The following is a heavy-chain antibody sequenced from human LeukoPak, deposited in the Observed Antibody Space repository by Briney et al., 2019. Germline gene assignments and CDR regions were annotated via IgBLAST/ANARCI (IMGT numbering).Heavy chain of an antibody. CDR2: INPNSGGT. J-gene: IGHJ2*01. V-gene: IGHV1-2*02. CDR1: GYTFTGYY. CDR3: ARDGLAVTDSTPSNWYFDL. D-gene: IGHD6-19*01. Sequence: ASVKVSCKASGYTFTGYYMRWVRQAPGQGLEWMGWINPNSGGTNYAQKFQGRVTMTRDTSISTAYMELSRLRSDDTAVYYCARDGLAVTDSTPSNWYFDLWGRGTLVTVSS.